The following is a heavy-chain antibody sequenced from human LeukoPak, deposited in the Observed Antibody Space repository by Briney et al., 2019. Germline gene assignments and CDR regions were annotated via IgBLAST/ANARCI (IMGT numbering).Heavy chain of an antibody. Sequence: ASVKVSCKASGYSFTSYGISWVRQAPGQGPEWMGWISPYNGNTNLAQKFQGRVTMTTHTSTSTAYMELRSLRSDDTAVYYCARLYCSTTTCYNFWFDHWGQGTLVTV. D-gene: IGHD2-2*02. V-gene: IGHV1-18*01. CDR2: ISPYNGNT. CDR3: ARLYCSTTTCYNFWFDH. CDR1: GYSFTSYG. J-gene: IGHJ5*02.